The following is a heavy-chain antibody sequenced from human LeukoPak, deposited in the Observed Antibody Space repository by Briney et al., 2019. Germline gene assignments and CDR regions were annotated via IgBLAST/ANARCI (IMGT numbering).Heavy chain of an antibody. J-gene: IGHJ4*02. D-gene: IGHD3-10*01. CDR2: IYSGGST. CDR3: AKDWAVRGVIDY. V-gene: IGHV3-66*01. Sequence: GGSLRLSCAASGFTVSSNYMSWVRQAPGKGLEWVSVIYSGGSTYYADSVKGRFTISRDNSKNTLYLQMNSLRAEDTAVYYCAKDWAVRGVIDYWGQGTLVTVSS. CDR1: GFTVSSNY.